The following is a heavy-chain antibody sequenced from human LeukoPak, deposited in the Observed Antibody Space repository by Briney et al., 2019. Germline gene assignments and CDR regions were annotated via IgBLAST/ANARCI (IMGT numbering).Heavy chain of an antibody. CDR1: GFTFSSYA. Sequence: GGSLRLSCAASGFTFSSYAMSWVRQAPGKGLEWVSDISGSGGSTYYADSVKGRFTISRDNSKNSLYLQINNLRAEDTAVYYCTRNRGTDYWGQGTLVTVSS. V-gene: IGHV3-23*01. CDR3: TRNRGTDY. CDR2: ISGSGGST. D-gene: IGHD1-1*01. J-gene: IGHJ4*02.